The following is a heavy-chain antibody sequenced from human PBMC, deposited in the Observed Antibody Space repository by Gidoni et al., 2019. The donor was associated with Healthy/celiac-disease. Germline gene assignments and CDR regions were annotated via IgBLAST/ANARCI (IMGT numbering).Heavy chain of an antibody. V-gene: IGHV3-53*01. CDR3: ARYPSGGGTLDYYYYYMDV. CDR1: GFTVSSNY. J-gene: IGHJ6*03. Sequence: EVQLVESGGGLIQPGGSLRLSCAASGFTVSSNYMRWVRQGPGKGLEWVSVIYSGGSTYYADSVKGRFTISRDNTKNTLYLQMNSLRAEDTAVYYCARYPSGGGTLDYYYYYMDVWGKGTTVTVSS. D-gene: IGHD1-1*01. CDR2: IYSGGST.